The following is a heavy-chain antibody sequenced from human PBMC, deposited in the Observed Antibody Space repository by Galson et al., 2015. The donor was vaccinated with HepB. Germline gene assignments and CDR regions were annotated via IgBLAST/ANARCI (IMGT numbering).Heavy chain of an antibody. CDR1: GFTFSSYA. V-gene: IGHV3-23*01. D-gene: IGHD3-22*01. CDR3: AKASGRDSSGYYSQILYYYGMDV. Sequence: SLRLSCAASGFTFSSYAMSWVRQAPGKGLEWVSTITGSGGSTYYADSVKGRFTISRDNSKNTLYLQMNRLRAEDTAVYYCAKASGRDSSGYYSQILYYYGMDVWGQGTTVTVSS. J-gene: IGHJ6*02. CDR2: ITGSGGST.